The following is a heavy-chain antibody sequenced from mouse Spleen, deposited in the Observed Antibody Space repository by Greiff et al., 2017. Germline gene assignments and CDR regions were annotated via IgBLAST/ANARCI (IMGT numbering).Heavy chain of an antibody. J-gene: IGHJ3*01. D-gene: IGHD3-3*01. CDR3: AREGQKLAWFAY. CDR1: GYTFTDYY. V-gene: IGHV1-26*01. Sequence: VQLKQSGPELVKPGASVKISCKASGYTFTDYYMNWVKQSHGKSLEWIGDINPNNGGTSYNQKFKGKATLTVDKSSSTAYMELRSLTSEDSAVYYCAREGQKLAWFAYWGQGTLVTVSA. CDR2: INPNNGGT.